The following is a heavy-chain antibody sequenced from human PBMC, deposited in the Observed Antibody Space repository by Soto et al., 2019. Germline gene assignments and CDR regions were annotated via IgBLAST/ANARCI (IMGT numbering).Heavy chain of an antibody. D-gene: IGHD3-9*01. Sequence: QITLKESGPTLVKPTQTLTLTCTFSGFSLSTSGVGVGWIRQPPGKALEGLSAIYWDDAKEYSPSLKNRLTISKDSSKNQVVLTMTNMGPMDTGTYYCARKGPEDWPLDYWGQGTLVTVSS. V-gene: IGHV2-5*02. CDR2: IYWDDAK. CDR3: ARKGPEDWPLDY. CDR1: GFSLSTSGVG. J-gene: IGHJ4*02.